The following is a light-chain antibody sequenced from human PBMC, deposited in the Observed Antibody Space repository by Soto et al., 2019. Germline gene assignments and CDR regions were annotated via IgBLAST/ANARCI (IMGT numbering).Light chain of an antibody. CDR2: GAS. CDR3: QQYGGSPT. J-gene: IGKJ4*01. V-gene: IGKV3-20*01. Sequence: EIVLTQSPGTLSLSPGKRVTLSCRASQSVSSRYLAWYQQKPGQAPRFLMYGASRRATGIPDRFTGSGSGTDFTLTISRLEPEDFAVYYCQQYGGSPTFGGGTKVEIK. CDR1: QSVSSRY.